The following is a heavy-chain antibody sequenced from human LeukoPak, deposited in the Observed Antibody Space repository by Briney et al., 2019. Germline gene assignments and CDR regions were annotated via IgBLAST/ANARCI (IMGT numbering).Heavy chain of an antibody. Sequence: GGSLRLSCAASGFTFSSYWMSWVRQAPGKGLEWVANIKQDGSEKYYVDSVKGRFTISRDNAKNSLYLQMNSLRAEDTAVYYCARDKRERGYSYGYWFVYYYYGMDVWGQGTTVTVSS. CDR3: ARDKRERGYSYGYWFVYYYYGMDV. J-gene: IGHJ6*02. CDR2: IKQDGSEK. D-gene: IGHD5-18*01. V-gene: IGHV3-7*03. CDR1: GFTFSSYW.